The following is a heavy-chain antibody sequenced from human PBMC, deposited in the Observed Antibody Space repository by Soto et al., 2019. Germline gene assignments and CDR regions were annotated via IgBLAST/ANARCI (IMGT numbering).Heavy chain of an antibody. V-gene: IGHV3-15*01. CDR2: IKSKTDGGTT. Sequence: GGSLRLSCAASGFTFSNAWMSWVRQAPGKGLEWVGRIKSKTDGGTTDYAAPVKGRFTISRDDSKNTLYLQMNSLKTEDTAVYYCTTASQLRFLEWSILPKHYYYGMDVWGQGTTVTVSS. CDR3: TTASQLRFLEWSILPKHYYYGMDV. J-gene: IGHJ6*02. D-gene: IGHD3-3*01. CDR1: GFTFSNAW.